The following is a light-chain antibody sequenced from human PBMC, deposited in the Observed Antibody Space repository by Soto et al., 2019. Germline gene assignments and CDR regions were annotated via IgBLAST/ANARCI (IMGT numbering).Light chain of an antibody. CDR2: DAS. V-gene: IGKV3D-20*01. CDR1: QSVTSSY. Sequence: EIVLTQSPATLSLSPEERATLSCGASQSVTSSYLAWYQQKPGLAPRLLIYDASSRATGIPDRFSGSGSGTDFTLTISRLEPEDFAVYYCQQSGSSPPVTFGQGTRLEIK. J-gene: IGKJ5*01. CDR3: QQSGSSPPVT.